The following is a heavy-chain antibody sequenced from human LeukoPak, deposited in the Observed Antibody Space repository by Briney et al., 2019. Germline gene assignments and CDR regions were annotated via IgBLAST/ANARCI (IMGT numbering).Heavy chain of an antibody. V-gene: IGHV4-39*01. CDR2: IYYSGST. D-gene: IGHD3-10*01. J-gene: IGHJ4*02. Sequence: PSETLSLTCTVSGGSISSSSYYWGWIRQPPGKGLEWIGSIYYSGSTYYNPSLKSRVTISVDTSKNQFSLKLSSVTAADTAVYYCVRHASDGSIGYYDYWGQGTLVTVSS. CDR1: GGSISSSSYY. CDR3: VRHASDGSIGYYDY.